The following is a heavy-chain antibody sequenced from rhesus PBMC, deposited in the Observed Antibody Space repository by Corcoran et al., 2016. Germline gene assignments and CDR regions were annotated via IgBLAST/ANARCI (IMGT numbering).Heavy chain of an antibody. CDR2: IDWSVRST. CDR3: ARGGYNWNYPPDY. Sequence: EVQLVESGGGVVQPGGSLRLSCAASGFPFDDYAMHWVRQAPGKGLEWVSGIDWSVRSTYYPVAVKVQFTISRDNAKNSLYLQMGSLRAEDTALYYCARGGYNWNYPPDYWGQGVLVTVSS. D-gene: IGHD1-26*01. V-gene: IGHV3-201*01. CDR1: GFPFDDYA. J-gene: IGHJ4*01.